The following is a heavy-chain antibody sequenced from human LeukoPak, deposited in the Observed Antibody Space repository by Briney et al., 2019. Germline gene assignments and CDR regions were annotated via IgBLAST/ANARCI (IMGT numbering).Heavy chain of an antibody. CDR1: GFTFDDYA. D-gene: IGHD3-22*01. Sequence: SGRSLRLSCAASGFTFDDYAMHWVRQAPGKGLEWVSSISSSSSYIYYADSVKGRFTISRDNAKNSLYLQMNSLRAEDTAVYYCARDYYDSSGSYYFDYWGQGTLVTVSS. V-gene: IGHV3-21*01. CDR3: ARDYYDSSGSYYFDY. CDR2: ISSSSSYI. J-gene: IGHJ4*02.